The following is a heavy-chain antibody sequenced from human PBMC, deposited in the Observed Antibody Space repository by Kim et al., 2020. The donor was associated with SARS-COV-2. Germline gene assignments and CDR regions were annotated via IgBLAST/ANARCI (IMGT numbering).Heavy chain of an antibody. V-gene: IGHV3-23*01. CDR3: AKGGRRWELLDT. CDR2: ISYNGGNT. CDR1: GFSFSNYA. D-gene: IGHD2-21*02. Sequence: GGSLRLSCAASGFSFSNYAMSWVRQAPGKGLEWLSVISYNGGNTYYADSLTGRFTTSRDNSKNTVFLQMRSLRAEDTAVYFCAKGGRRWELLDTWGQGTLVTVSS. J-gene: IGHJ5*02.